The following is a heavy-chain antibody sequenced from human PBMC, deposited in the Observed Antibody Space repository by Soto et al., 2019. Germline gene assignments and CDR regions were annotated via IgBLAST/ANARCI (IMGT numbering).Heavy chain of an antibody. D-gene: IGHD3-22*01. Sequence: QLQLQESGPGLVRPSETLSLTCTVSGVSITSSYWSWIRQSPGKGLEWIAYMHHSGRTNYNPSLNSAVTVSKDTSKSQFALRLSSVPAAVKAVYYCARGFYDSERYSNPFDNLGQGTLVTVAS. CDR2: MHHSGRT. V-gene: IGHV4-59*08. CDR1: GVSITSSY. CDR3: ARGFYDSERYSNPFDN. J-gene: IGHJ4*02.